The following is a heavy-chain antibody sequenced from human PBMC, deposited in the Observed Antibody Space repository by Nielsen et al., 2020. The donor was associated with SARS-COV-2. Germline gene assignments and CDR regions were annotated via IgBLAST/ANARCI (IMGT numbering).Heavy chain of an antibody. CDR3: ARDLGDYVWGSYYYFDY. CDR1: GFIFGDYY. D-gene: IGHD3-16*01. J-gene: IGHJ4*02. CDR2: ITMSGAYM. V-gene: IGHV3-21*06. Sequence: GESLKISCAASGFIFGDYYMNWVRQAPGKGLEWVASITMSGAYMYYADSVRGRFTVSRDNAENSLYLQMNSLRDEDTAVYYCARDLGDYVWGSYYYFDYWGQGTLVTVSS.